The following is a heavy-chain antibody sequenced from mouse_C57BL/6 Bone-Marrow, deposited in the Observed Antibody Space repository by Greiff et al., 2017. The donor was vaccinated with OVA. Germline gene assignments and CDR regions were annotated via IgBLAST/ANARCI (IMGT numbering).Heavy chain of an antibody. CDR2: ISGGGGNT. CDR1: GFTFSSYT. D-gene: IGHD1-1*01. Sequence: EVKLMESGGGLVKPGGSLKLSCAASGFTFSSYTMSWVRQTPEKRLEWVATISGGGGNTYYPDSVKGRFTISRDNAKNTLYLQMSSLRSEDTALYYCARQFITTYYFDYWGQGTTLTVSS. CDR3: ARQFITTYYFDY. V-gene: IGHV5-9*01. J-gene: IGHJ2*01.